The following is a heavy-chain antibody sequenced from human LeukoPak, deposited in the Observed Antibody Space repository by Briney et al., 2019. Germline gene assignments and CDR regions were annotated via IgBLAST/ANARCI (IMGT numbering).Heavy chain of an antibody. CDR2: IYYSGST. V-gene: IGHV4-59*11. Sequence: SGTLSLTCTVSGGSISSHYWSWIRQPPGKGLEWIGYIYYSGSTNYNPSLKSRVTISVDTSKNQFSLKLSSVTAADTAVYYCARGDGYGGKKPPHWFDPWGQGTLVTVSS. CDR1: GGSISSHY. J-gene: IGHJ5*02. CDR3: ARGDGYGGKKPPHWFDP. D-gene: IGHD4-23*01.